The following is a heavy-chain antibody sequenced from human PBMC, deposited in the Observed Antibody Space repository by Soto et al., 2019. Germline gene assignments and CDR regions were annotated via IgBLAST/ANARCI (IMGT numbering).Heavy chain of an antibody. CDR3: EKDDGDYSTLRDY. CDR2: ISGSGGST. J-gene: IGHJ4*02. CDR1: GFTFSSYA. V-gene: IGHV3-23*01. D-gene: IGHD4-17*01. Sequence: GGSLRLSCAASGFTFSSYAMSWVRQAPGKGLEWVSAISGSGGSTYYADSVKGRLTISRDNSKNTLYLQMNSLRAEDTAVYYCEKDDGDYSTLRDYWGQGTLVTVSS.